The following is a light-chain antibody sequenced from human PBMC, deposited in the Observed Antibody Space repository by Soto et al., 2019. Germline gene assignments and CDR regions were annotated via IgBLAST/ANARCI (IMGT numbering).Light chain of an antibody. CDR2: GSS. J-gene: IGKJ1*01. CDR3: QQYGSSPRT. CDR1: HSVGGYS. V-gene: IGKV3-20*01. Sequence: EVVLTQSPGTLSLSPGERATLSCRASHSVGGYSLAWYQQKPGQAPRLLIYGSSSRATGIPDRFSGSGSGTDFTLTVSRLEPEDFAVYYCQQYGSSPRTFGQGTKLDIK.